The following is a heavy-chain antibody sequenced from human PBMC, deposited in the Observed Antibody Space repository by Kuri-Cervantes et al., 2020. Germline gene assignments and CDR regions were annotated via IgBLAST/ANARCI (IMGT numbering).Heavy chain of an antibody. CDR2: ISSSGSTI. D-gene: IGHD6-19*01. J-gene: IGHJ4*02. CDR1: GFTFSDYY. V-gene: IGHV3-11*01. CDR3: ARGSGWLPDY. Sequence: LSLTCAASGFTFSDYYMSWIRQAPGKGLEWLSYISSSGSTIYYADSVKGRFTISRDNAKNSLFLQMNSLRAEDTAMFYCARGSGWLPDYWGQGTLVTVSS.